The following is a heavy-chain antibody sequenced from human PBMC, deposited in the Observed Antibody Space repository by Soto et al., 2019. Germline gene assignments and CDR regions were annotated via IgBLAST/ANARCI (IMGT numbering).Heavy chain of an antibody. Sequence: GGSLRLSCAASGFTFSSYEMNWVRQAPGKGLEWLSYIDRSGNTIYYADSVKGRFTISRDNAKKSLYLQINSLRGEDTATYYCARGTRVDSSGLMYDYWGQGTPVTVSS. CDR3: ARGTRVDSSGLMYDY. CDR1: GFTFSSYE. J-gene: IGHJ4*02. CDR2: IDRSGNTI. D-gene: IGHD3-22*01. V-gene: IGHV3-48*03.